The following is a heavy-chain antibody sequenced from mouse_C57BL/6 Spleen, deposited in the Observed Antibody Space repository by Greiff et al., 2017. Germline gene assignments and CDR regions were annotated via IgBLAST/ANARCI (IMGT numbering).Heavy chain of an antibody. CDR3: ARQGSSVYYAMDY. Sequence: EVQLQESGGGLVKPGRSLKLSCAASGFTFSDYGMHWVRQAPEKGLEWVAYISSACSTIYYADTVKGRFTISRDNAKNTLFLQMTSLRSEDTAMYYCARQGSSVYYAMDYWGQGTSVTVSS. CDR1: GFTFSDYG. D-gene: IGHD1-1*01. J-gene: IGHJ4*01. V-gene: IGHV5-17*01. CDR2: ISSACSTI.